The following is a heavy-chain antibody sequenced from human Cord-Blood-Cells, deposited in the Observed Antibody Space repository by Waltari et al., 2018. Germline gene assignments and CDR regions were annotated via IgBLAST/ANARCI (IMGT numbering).Heavy chain of an antibody. V-gene: IGHV3-23*01. CDR3: SKYRNIVATIDY. CDR2: IGGSGGST. D-gene: IGHD5-12*01. CDR1: GFTFSSYA. Sequence: EVQLLESGGGLVQPGGSLRLSCAASGFTFSSYAMSWVRQAPGKGLEWVSAIGGSGGSTYYADSVKGRFTISRDNSKNTLYLQMNSLRAEDTAVYYCSKYRNIVATIDYWGQGTLVTVSS. J-gene: IGHJ4*02.